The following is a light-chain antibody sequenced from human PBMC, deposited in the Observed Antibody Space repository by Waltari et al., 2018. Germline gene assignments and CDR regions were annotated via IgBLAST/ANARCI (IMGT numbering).Light chain of an antibody. CDR1: QSVRSY. J-gene: IGKJ1*01. Sequence: ELVLTHSPATLSFSPGERATLACRASQSVRSYLAWYQQQPGQAPRLLIYDASNRATGIPARFSGSGSGTDFTLTISSLEPEDFAVYYCQQRSNWRGTFGQGTKVEIK. CDR3: QQRSNWRGT. V-gene: IGKV3-11*01. CDR2: DAS.